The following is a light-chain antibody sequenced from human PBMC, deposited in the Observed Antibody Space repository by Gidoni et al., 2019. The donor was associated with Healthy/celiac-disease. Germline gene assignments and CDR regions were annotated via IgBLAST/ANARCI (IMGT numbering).Light chain of an antibody. CDR3: QSYDSSLSGWV. Sequence: QSVLTQPPSVSGAPGQRVTLTCTGSSSNIGAGYDVHWYQQLPGTAPKLLIYGNGNRPSGVPDRFSGSKSGTSASLAITGLQAEDEADYYCQSYDSSLSGWVFGGGTKLTVL. V-gene: IGLV1-40*01. CDR1: SSNIGAGYD. J-gene: IGLJ3*02. CDR2: GNG.